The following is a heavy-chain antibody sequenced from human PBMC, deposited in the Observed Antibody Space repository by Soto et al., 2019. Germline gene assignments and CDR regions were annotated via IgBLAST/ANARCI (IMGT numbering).Heavy chain of an antibody. J-gene: IGHJ6*02. D-gene: IGHD3-10*01. V-gene: IGHV1-69*12. CDR3: ARDWRFGELPPEYLYYYYYGMDV. CDR2: IIPIFGTA. Sequence: QVQLVQSGAEVKKPGSSVKVSCKASGGTFSSYAISWVRQAPGRGLEWMGGIIPIFGTANYAQKFQGRVTITADESTSTAYMELSSLRSEDTAVYYCARDWRFGELPPEYLYYYYYGMDVWGQGTTVTVSS. CDR1: GGTFSSYA.